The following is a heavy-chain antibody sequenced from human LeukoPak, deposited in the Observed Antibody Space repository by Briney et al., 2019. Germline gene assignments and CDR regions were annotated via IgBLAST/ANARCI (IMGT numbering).Heavy chain of an antibody. CDR2: INHSGST. CDR1: GGSISSSNW. J-gene: IGHJ4*02. V-gene: IGHV4-4*02. CDR3: ARRIPYGSSGPNDY. Sequence: SGTLSLTCAVSGGSISSSNWWSWVRQPPGKGLEWIGEINHSGSTNYNPSLKSRVTISVDTSKNQFSLKLSSVTAADTAVYYCARRIPYGSSGPNDYWGQGTLVTVSS. D-gene: IGHD6-13*01.